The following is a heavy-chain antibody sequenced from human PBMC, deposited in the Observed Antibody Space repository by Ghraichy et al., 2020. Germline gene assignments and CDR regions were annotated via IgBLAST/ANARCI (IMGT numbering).Heavy chain of an antibody. CDR2: IWFDGSHE. J-gene: IGHJ5*02. D-gene: IGHD1-26*01. Sequence: SLNISCAASGFSFSRSGMHWVRLAPGKGLEWVAVIWFDGSHEYYSDSVKGRFTISRDNAKNTLYLQMNSLRAEDTALYYCARDISVGATLGNWFDPWGQGTLVTVAS. CDR3: ARDISVGATLGNWFDP. CDR1: GFSFSRSG. V-gene: IGHV3-33*01.